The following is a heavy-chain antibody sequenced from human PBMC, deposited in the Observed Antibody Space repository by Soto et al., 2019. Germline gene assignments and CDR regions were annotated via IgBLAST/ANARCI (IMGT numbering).Heavy chain of an antibody. D-gene: IGHD6-6*01. CDR2: IYYSGSI. V-gene: IGHV4-39*01. CDR1: YF. J-gene: IGHJ1*01. CDR3: ASHSQGSNIDAALLAY. Sequence: YFLGWLRQPPGKGLEWIGSIYYSGSIYYNPSLKSRVTISVDTSKNQFSLKLSSVTAADTAVYYCASHSQGSNIDAALLAYRGQGSSVPGSS.